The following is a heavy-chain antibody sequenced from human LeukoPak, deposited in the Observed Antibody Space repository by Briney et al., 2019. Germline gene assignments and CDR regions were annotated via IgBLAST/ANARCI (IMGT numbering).Heavy chain of an antibody. Sequence: GGSLRLSCAASGFTFSSYSMNWVRQAPGKGLEWVSYISSSSSTIYYADSVKGRFTISRDNAKNSLYLQMNSLRAEDTAVYYCARDSRHGSGYWGQGTLVTVSS. CDR1: GFTFSSYS. D-gene: IGHD3-3*01. CDR2: ISSSSSTI. J-gene: IGHJ4*02. V-gene: IGHV3-48*04. CDR3: ARDSRHGSGY.